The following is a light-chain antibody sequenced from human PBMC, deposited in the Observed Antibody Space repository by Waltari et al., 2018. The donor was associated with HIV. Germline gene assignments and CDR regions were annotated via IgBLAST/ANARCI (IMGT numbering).Light chain of an antibody. CDR3: QQHNNWPPT. CDR1: QSVTAN. V-gene: IGKV3-15*01. J-gene: IGKJ1*01. Sequence: DIVMTQSPATLSVSQGERAALSCRASQSVTANFAWYQQKPGQAPRLFIYGASTRATGIPSRFSGSGSGTEFTLTIRSLQSEDFAVYYCQQHNNWPPTFGQGTKVEIK. CDR2: GAS.